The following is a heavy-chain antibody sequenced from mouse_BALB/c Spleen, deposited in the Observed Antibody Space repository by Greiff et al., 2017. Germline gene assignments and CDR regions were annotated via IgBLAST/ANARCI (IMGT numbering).Heavy chain of an antibody. J-gene: IGHJ2*01. CDR2: INSNGGST. V-gene: IGHV5-6-3*01. Sequence: EVKLVESGGGLVKPGGSLKLSCAASGFTFSSYGMSWVRQTPDKRLELVATINSNGGSTYYPDSVKGRFTISRDNAKNTLYLQMSSLKSEDTAMYYCARAHDGFDYWGQGTTLTVSS. D-gene: IGHD2-12*01. CDR3: ARAHDGFDY. CDR1: GFTFSSYG.